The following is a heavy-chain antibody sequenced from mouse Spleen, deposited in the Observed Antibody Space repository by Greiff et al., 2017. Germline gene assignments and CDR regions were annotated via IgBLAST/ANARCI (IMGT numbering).Heavy chain of an antibody. V-gene: IGHV5-9-3*01. D-gene: IGHD4-1*01. Sequence: EVQRVESGGGLVKPGGSLKLSCAASGFTFSSYAMSWVRQTPEKRLEWVATISSGGSYTYYPDSVKGRFTISRDNAKNTLYLQMSSLRSEDTAMYYCARQDWDGRFAYWGQGTLVTVSA. CDR2: ISSGGSYT. CDR1: GFTFSSYA. J-gene: IGHJ3*01. CDR3: ARQDWDGRFAY.